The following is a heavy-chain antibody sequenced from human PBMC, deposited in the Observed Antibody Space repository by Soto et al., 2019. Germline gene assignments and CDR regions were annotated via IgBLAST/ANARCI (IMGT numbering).Heavy chain of an antibody. Sequence: QVQLVESGGGVVQLGRSLRLSCAASGFTFNNYGMHWVRQAPGKGLEWVAVIWYDGSYKYNADSVKGRFTISRDTSKNTLYLQMNSLRGEDTAVYHCARGNWNYGYFDYWGQGTLVTVSS. CDR2: IWYDGSYK. J-gene: IGHJ4*02. CDR3: ARGNWNYGYFDY. CDR1: GFTFNNYG. D-gene: IGHD1-7*01. V-gene: IGHV3-33*01.